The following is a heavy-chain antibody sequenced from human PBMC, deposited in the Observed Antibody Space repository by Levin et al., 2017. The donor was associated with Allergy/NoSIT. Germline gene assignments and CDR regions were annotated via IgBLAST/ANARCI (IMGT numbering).Heavy chain of an antibody. D-gene: IGHD3-3*01. V-gene: IGHV3-23*01. Sequence: PGGSLRLSCAASGFPFGAYYMGWARQSPEKGLEWLSSISGSATDIYYAGAVKGRFTISRDNSRNTLYLQMSSLRAEDTAVYFCAKGSPGVRLVDHWGQGTLVTVSS. CDR2: ISGSATDI. CDR3: AKGSPGVRLVDH. J-gene: IGHJ4*02. CDR1: GFPFGAYY.